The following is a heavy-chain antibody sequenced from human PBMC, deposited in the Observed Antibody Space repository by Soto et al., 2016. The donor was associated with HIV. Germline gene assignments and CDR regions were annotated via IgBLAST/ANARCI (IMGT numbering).Heavy chain of an antibody. D-gene: IGHD3-22*01. J-gene: IGHJ4*02. CDR2: ISSSDISA. Sequence: EVQLLESGGDFVQPGGSLRLSCAASGFTFKSYAMTWVRQAPGKGLEWVSGISSSDISAYYAVSVKGRFTISRDNSRNTLYLQMNGLRAEDSATYYCAKGNSRMLMPGKHFDDWGQGTLVTVSS. CDR3: AKGNSRMLMPGKHFDD. CDR1: GFTFKSYA. V-gene: IGHV3-23*01.